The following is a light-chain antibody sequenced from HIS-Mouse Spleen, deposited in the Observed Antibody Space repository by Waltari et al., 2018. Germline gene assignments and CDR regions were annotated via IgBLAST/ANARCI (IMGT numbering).Light chain of an antibody. CDR1: QGISIY. Sequence: AIRMTQSPSSFSASTGDRVTITCRASQGISIYLTWYQQKPGKAPNLLIYAASSLQSGVPSRFSGSGSGTDFTLTISCLQSEDFATYYCQQYYSYRFTFGPGTKVDIK. CDR2: AAS. CDR3: QQYYSYRFT. V-gene: IGKV1-8*01. J-gene: IGKJ3*01.